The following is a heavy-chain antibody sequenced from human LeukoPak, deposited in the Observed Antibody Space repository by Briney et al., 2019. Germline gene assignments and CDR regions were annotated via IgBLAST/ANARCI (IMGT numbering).Heavy chain of an antibody. CDR2: INPNSGGK. CDR1: GYTFTDYY. Sequence: ASVKVSCKASGYTFTDYYMYWVRQAPGQGLEWMGWINPNSGGKNYAQKFQGRVTMTRDTSISTAYMELSRLRFDDTAVYYCARISSSWYYYWGQGTLVTVSS. V-gene: IGHV1-2*02. J-gene: IGHJ4*02. D-gene: IGHD6-13*01. CDR3: ARISSSWYYY.